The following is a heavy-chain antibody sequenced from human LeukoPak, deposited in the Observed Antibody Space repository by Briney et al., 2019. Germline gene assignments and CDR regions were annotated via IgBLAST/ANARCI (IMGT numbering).Heavy chain of an antibody. Sequence: GGSLRLSCAASGFTFSSYGMHWVRQAPGKGLEWVAFIRYDGSNKYYADSVKGRFTISRDNSKNTLYLQMNSLRAEDTAVYYCARDLDNNWGYFDLWGRGTLVTVSS. D-gene: IGHD1-20*01. J-gene: IGHJ2*01. V-gene: IGHV3-30*02. CDR1: GFTFSSYG. CDR3: ARDLDNNWGYFDL. CDR2: IRYDGSNK.